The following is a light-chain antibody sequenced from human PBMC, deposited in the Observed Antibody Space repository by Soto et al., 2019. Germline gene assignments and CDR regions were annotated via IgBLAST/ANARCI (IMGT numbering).Light chain of an antibody. Sequence: EVVMTQSPATLSVSPGERATLSCRANQTISSNLAWYQQKPGQAPRLLIYGASSRATGIPDRFSGSGSGTVFTLTISRLEPEDFAVYFCQQYDSSPTTFGQGTKVDIK. CDR1: QTISSN. CDR2: GAS. CDR3: QQYDSSPTT. J-gene: IGKJ1*01. V-gene: IGKV3-20*01.